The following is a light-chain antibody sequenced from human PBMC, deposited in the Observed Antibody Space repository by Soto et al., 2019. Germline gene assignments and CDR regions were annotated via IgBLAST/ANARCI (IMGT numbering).Light chain of an antibody. CDR1: SSDVGAYNY. Sequence: QSALTQPPSASGSPGQSVSISCTGTSSDVGAYNYVSWYQQLPGTAPKLLIYGNSNRPSGVPDRFSGSKSGTSASLAITGLQAEDEADYYCQSYDSSLSGVVFGGGTKLTVL. CDR3: QSYDSSLSGVV. V-gene: IGLV1-40*01. J-gene: IGLJ2*01. CDR2: GNS.